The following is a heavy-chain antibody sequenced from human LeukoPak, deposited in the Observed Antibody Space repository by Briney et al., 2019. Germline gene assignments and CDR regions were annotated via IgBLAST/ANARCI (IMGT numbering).Heavy chain of an antibody. CDR3: ATGFPKSNLGGNYYFDY. CDR2: FDPEDGET. CDR1: GYTLTELS. J-gene: IGHJ4*02. D-gene: IGHD4-23*01. Sequence: GASVKVSCKVSGYTLTELSMHWVRQAPGKGLEWMGGFDPEDGETIYAQKFQGRVTMTEDTSTDTAYMELSSLRSEDTAVYYCATGFPKSNLGGNYYFDYWGQGTLVTVSS. V-gene: IGHV1-24*01.